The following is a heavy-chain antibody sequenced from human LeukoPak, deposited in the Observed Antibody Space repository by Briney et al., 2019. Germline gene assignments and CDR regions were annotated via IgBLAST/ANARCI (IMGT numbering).Heavy chain of an antibody. CDR3: ARDGVMVRGVIISSDGY. V-gene: IGHV4-4*02. J-gene: IGHJ4*02. CDR2: IYHSGST. CDR1: GGSISSSNW. D-gene: IGHD3-10*01. Sequence: PSGTLSLTCAVSGGSISSSNWWSWVRQPPGKGLEWIGEIYHSGSTYYNPSLKSRVTISVDTSKNQFSLKLSSVTAADTAVYYCARDGVMVRGVIISSDGYWGQGTLVTVSS.